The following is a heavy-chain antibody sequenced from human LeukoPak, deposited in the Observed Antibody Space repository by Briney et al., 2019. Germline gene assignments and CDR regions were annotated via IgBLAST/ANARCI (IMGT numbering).Heavy chain of an antibody. CDR1: GGSFSGYY. D-gene: IGHD3-9*01. J-gene: IGHJ5*02. CDR3: ARPEYDILTGYSFSYNWFDP. Sequence: SETLSLTCAVYGGSFSGYYWSWIRQPPGKGLEWIGEINHSGITNYNPSLKSRVTISVDTSKNQFSLKLSSVTAADTAVYYCARPEYDILTGYSFSYNWFDPWGQGTLVTVSS. V-gene: IGHV4-34*01. CDR2: INHSGIT.